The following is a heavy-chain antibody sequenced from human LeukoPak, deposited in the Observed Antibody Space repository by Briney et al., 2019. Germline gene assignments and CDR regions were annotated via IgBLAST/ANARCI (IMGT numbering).Heavy chain of an antibody. J-gene: IGHJ4*02. Sequence: GGSLRLSCAASGFTFSSYSMNWVRQAPGKGLEWVSSISSSSSYIYYADSVNGRFTISRDNAKNSLYLQMNSLRAEDTAVYYCAKGVGYCSGGSCQQFDYWGQGTLVTVSS. CDR3: AKGVGYCSGGSCQQFDY. CDR1: GFTFSSYS. D-gene: IGHD2-15*01. V-gene: IGHV3-21*04. CDR2: ISSSSSYI.